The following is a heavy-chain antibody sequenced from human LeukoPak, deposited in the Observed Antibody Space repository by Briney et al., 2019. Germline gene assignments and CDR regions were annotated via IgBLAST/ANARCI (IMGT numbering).Heavy chain of an antibody. V-gene: IGHV3-7*03. CDR3: ARGPLKAAAGTR. D-gene: IGHD6-13*01. CDR1: GFTFSSYW. Sequence: GGSLRLSCAASGFTFSSYWMSWVRQAPGEGLEWVAKINQDGTEKAYVDSVRGRFTISRDNAKNSLFLQMNSLRAEDTAVYYCARGPLKAAAGTRWGQGTLVTVSS. J-gene: IGHJ4*02. CDR2: INQDGTEK.